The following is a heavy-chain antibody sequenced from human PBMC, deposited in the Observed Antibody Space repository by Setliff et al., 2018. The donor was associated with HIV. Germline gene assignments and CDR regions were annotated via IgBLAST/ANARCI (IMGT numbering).Heavy chain of an antibody. Sequence: ASVKVSCKTSGYSFTTYYIHWMRQAPGQGLEWVGLMYTSGGGAKYAQKFQGRVTMTRDTSTRTVYMELSSLRSEDTAVYYCARVEGATATLTYWGQGTLVTVSS. CDR1: GYSFTTYY. D-gene: IGHD1-26*01. J-gene: IGHJ4*02. V-gene: IGHV1-46*01. CDR3: ARVEGATATLTY. CDR2: MYTSGGGA.